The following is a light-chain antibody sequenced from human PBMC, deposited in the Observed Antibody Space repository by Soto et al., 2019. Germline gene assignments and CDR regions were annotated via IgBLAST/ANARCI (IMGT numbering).Light chain of an antibody. J-gene: IGKJ4*01. CDR1: QSLCNTC. V-gene: IGKV3-20*01. CDR2: GVS. CDR3: QQYPNSALT. Sequence: EVLLTQSPGTLSLSPGDTATLSCRASQSLCNTCLAWYQQKPGQAPSLLIHGVSNRATGVPHKFAGRGSGTYFSLTISSLEPGDFAVYYCQQYPNSALTFGGGTEVEF.